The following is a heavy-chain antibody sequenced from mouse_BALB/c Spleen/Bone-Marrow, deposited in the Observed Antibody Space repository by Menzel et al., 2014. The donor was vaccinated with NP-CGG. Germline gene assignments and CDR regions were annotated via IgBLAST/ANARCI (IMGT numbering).Heavy chain of an antibody. CDR2: INPDSSTI. Sequence: EVKLMESGGGLVQPGGSLKLSCAASGFDFSGYWMSWVRQAPGKGLEWIGEINPDSSTINYTPSLKDKFIISRDNAKNTLYLKMSKVRSEDTALYYCARQGYYGKGDYWGQGTTLAVSS. J-gene: IGHJ2*01. CDR3: ARQGYYGKGDY. CDR1: GFDFSGYW. V-gene: IGHV4-1*02. D-gene: IGHD2-1*01.